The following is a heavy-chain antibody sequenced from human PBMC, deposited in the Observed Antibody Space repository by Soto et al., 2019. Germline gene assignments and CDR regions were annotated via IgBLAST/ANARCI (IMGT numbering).Heavy chain of an antibody. D-gene: IGHD6-13*01. CDR2: IYYSGST. V-gene: IGHV4-39*01. CDR1: GGSISSSSYY. J-gene: IGHJ6*02. Sequence: SETLSLTGTVSGGSISSSSYYWGWIRQPPGKGLEWIGIIYYSGSTYYNPSLKSRVTISVDTSKNQFSLKLSSVTAADTAVYYCARQAGSSSWYLNPLPNYYYYGMDVWGQGTTVTVSS. CDR3: ARQAGSSSWYLNPLPNYYYYGMDV.